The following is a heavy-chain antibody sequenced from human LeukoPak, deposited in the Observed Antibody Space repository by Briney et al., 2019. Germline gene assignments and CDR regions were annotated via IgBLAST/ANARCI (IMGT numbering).Heavy chain of an antibody. V-gene: IGHV3-23*01. D-gene: IGHD3-3*01. CDR3: AKGDDFWSGYTFDY. J-gene: IGHJ4*02. CDR2: ISGSGGST. CDR1: GFTFSSYA. Sequence: PGGSLRLSCAASGFTFSSYAMSWARQAPGKGLEWVSAISGSGGSTYYADSVKGRFTISRDNSKNTLYLQMNSLRAEDTAVYYCAKGDDFWSGYTFDYWGQGTLVTVSS.